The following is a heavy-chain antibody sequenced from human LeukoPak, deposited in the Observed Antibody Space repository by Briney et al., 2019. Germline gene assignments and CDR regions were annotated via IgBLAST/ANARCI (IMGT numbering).Heavy chain of an antibody. CDR1: GFTFSSFV. V-gene: IGHV3-23*01. CDR3: AKEDYGEDTPHFDY. J-gene: IGHJ4*02. D-gene: IGHD4-17*01. CDR2: ISGSGGST. Sequence: GGSLRLSCAASGFTFSSFVMSWVRQAPGKGLEWVSAISGSGGSTYYADSVKGRFTISRDNSKNTLYLQMNSLRADDTAVYYCAKEDYGEDTPHFDYWGQGTLVTVSS.